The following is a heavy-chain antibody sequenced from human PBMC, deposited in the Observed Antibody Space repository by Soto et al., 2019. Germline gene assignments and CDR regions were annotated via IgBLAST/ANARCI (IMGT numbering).Heavy chain of an antibody. CDR2: INPSGGST. V-gene: IGHV1-46*01. D-gene: IGHD3-22*01. Sequence: QVQLVQSGAEVKKPGASVKVSCKASGYTFTSYYMHWVRQAPGQGLEWMGIINPSGGSTSYAQKYLGRVTMPRDTSTSTVYMDLSSLRSDDTAVYYCARDLGSGYVPTHTCDYWGQGTLVTVSS. J-gene: IGHJ4*02. CDR3: ARDLGSGYVPTHTCDY. CDR1: GYTFTSYY.